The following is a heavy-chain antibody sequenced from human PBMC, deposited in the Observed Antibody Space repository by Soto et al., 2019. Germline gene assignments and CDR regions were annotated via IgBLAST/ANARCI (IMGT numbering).Heavy chain of an antibody. V-gene: IGHV1-46*01. J-gene: IGHJ4*02. D-gene: IGHD6-19*01. Sequence: GASLKVSCKAYGYTFTSYYMHWLRQTSGHGLVLMGIINPSGGSTSYAQKFQGRVTMTRDTSTSTVYMELSSLRSEDTAVYYCARGVTVAGLVDGFDYWGQGTLVTVSS. CDR3: ARGVTVAGLVDGFDY. CDR1: GYTFTSYY. CDR2: INPSGGST.